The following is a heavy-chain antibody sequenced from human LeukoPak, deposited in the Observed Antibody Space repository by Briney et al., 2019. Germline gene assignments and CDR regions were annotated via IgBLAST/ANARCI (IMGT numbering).Heavy chain of an antibody. J-gene: IGHJ4*01. Sequence: GGSLRLSCAASGFTFSTSWMHWVRQAPGKGLVWVSQINGDGGRTRFADSVKGRPTISRDNAKNTVYLQMSSLRTDDTAMYYCARGRNGFFDYWGHGTLVTVSS. D-gene: IGHD5-24*01. V-gene: IGHV3-74*01. CDR1: GFTFSTSW. CDR2: INGDGGRT. CDR3: ARGRNGFFDY.